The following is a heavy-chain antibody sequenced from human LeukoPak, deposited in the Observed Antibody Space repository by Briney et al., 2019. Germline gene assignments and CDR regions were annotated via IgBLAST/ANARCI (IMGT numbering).Heavy chain of an antibody. CDR3: TSNYGGNSDY. CDR1: GGSISSGGYY. D-gene: IGHD4-23*01. Sequence: PSETLSLTCTVSGGSISSGGYYWSWIRQHPGKGLEWIGYIYYSGSTCYNPSLKSRVTISVDTSKNQFSLKLSSVTAADTAVYYCTSNYGGNSDYWGQGTLVTVSS. CDR2: IYYSGST. V-gene: IGHV4-31*03. J-gene: IGHJ4*02.